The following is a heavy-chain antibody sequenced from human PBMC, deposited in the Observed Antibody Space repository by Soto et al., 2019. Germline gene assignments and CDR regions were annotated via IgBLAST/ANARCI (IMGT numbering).Heavy chain of an antibody. Sequence: EVQLVGSGGGLVQPGGSLRLCCAAGGCTVSSNYMSWVRRAPRQGLEWVSVIYSGCSTYYADSVKGRLTISRDDSKNTLYLQMNSLRAEDTAVYYCSKSSSSWHYYFDYWGQGTLVTVSS. V-gene: IGHV3-66*01. CDR1: GCTVSSNY. D-gene: IGHD6-13*01. J-gene: IGHJ4*02. CDR2: IYSGCST. CDR3: SKSSSSWHYYFDY.